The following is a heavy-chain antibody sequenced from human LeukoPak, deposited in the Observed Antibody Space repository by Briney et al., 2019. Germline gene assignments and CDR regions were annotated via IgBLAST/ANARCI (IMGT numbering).Heavy chain of an antibody. CDR2: IYTSGST. J-gene: IGHJ5*02. Sequence: SETLSLTCTVSGGSISSYYWSWIRQPAGKGLEWIGRIYTSGSTNYNPSLKGRVTMSVDTSKNQFSLKLSSVTAADTAVYYCARDGVITMVQGATNWFDPWGQGTLVTVSS. CDR1: GGSISSYY. CDR3: ARDGVITMVQGATNWFDP. D-gene: IGHD3-10*01. V-gene: IGHV4-4*07.